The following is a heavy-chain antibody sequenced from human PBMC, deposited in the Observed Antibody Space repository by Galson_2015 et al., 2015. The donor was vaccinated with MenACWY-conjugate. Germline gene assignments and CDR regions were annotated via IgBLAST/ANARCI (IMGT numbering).Heavy chain of an antibody. CDR1: GGSINSYY. CDR3: ARGVNLASMAGY. CDR2: MYYGGSA. D-gene: IGHD3-3*02. J-gene: IGHJ4*02. Sequence: SETLSLTCTVSGGSINSYYWSWIRQPPGKGLEWIGYMYYGGSANYNPSLKSRVTISVDTSKNQFSLTMTSVTAADTAVYYCARGVNLASMAGYWGQGTLVTVSS. V-gene: IGHV4-59*01.